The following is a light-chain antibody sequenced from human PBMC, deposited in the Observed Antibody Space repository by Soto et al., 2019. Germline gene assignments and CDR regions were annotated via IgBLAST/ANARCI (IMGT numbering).Light chain of an antibody. V-gene: IGLV2-8*01. CDR1: SSDVGGYNY. Sequence: QSVLTQPPSPSGSLGQSVTISCTGTSSDVGGYNYVSWHQQHPGKAPKVMIYEVTKRPPGVPDRFSGSKSGNTASLTVSGLQAEDEADYYCSSFAGGGNPVLLGGGTKVTVL. J-gene: IGLJ2*01. CDR2: EVT. CDR3: SSFAGGGNPVL.